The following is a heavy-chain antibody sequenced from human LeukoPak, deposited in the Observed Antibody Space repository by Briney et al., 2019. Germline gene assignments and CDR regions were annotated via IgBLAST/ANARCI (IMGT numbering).Heavy chain of an antibody. CDR3: ASSSGWSPYYYGMDV. Sequence: SETLSLTCTVSGGSVSSGSYYWSWIRQPPGKGLEWIGYIYYSGSTNYNPSLKSRVTISVDTSKNRFSLKLSSVTAADTAVYYCASSSGWSPYYYGMDVWGQGTTVTVSS. CDR1: GGSVSSGSYY. CDR2: IYYSGST. J-gene: IGHJ6*02. D-gene: IGHD6-19*01. V-gene: IGHV4-61*01.